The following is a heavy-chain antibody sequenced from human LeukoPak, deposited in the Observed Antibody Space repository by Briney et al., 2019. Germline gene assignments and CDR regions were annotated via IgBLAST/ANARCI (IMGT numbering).Heavy chain of an antibody. CDR3: AREEDCSGGSCYFQDYGMDV. V-gene: IGHV3-21*01. CDR2: ISSSSSYI. CDR1: GFTFSSYS. J-gene: IGHJ6*02. Sequence: GGSLRLSCAASGFTFSSYSMNWVRQAPGKGLEWVSSISSSSSYIYYADSVKGRFTISRDNARNSLYLQMNSLRAEDTAVYYCAREEDCSGGSCYFQDYGMDVWGQGTTVTVSS. D-gene: IGHD2-15*01.